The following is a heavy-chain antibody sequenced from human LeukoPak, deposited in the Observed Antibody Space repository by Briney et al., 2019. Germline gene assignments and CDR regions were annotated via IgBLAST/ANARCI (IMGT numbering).Heavy chain of an antibody. J-gene: IGHJ4*02. CDR3: ARATPLGATYYYFDY. Sequence: SETLSLICIVSGGSISSYYWSCIRQPPGKGLEWIGYIYYSGSINYNPSLKSRVTISVDTSKNQFSLKVSSVTAADTAVYYCARATPLGATYYYFDYWGQGTLVTVSS. V-gene: IGHV4-59*12. CDR1: GGSISSYY. D-gene: IGHD1-26*01. CDR2: IYYSGSI.